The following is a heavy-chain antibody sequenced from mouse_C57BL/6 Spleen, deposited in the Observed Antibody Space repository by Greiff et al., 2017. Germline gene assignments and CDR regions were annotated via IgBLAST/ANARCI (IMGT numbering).Heavy chain of an antibody. CDR1: GYTFTDYY. CDR2: IYPGSGNT. V-gene: IGHV1-76*01. CDR3: ARGGGY. Sequence: VQLQQSGAELVRPGASVKLSCKASGYTFTDYYINWVKQRPGQGLEWIARIYPGSGNTYYNEKFKGKATLTAEKSSSAAYMQLSSLTSEVSAVYFCARGGGYWGQGTTLTVSS. J-gene: IGHJ2*01.